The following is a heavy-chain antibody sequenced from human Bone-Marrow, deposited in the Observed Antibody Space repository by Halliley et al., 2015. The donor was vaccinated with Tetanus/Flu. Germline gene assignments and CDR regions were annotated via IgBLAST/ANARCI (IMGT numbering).Heavy chain of an antibody. CDR2: IYYSGST. CDR1: DGSISGGGFY. CDR3: ARAAWGNYRSFDY. D-gene: IGHD3-16*02. Sequence: TLSLTCTVSDGSISGGGFYWSWLSQPPGKGLEWIGYIYYSGSTYYNPSLKSRVTISVDTSKNHFSLKLSSVTAADTAVYFCARAAWGNYRSFDYWGQGTLVTVSS. J-gene: IGHJ4*02. V-gene: IGHV4-30-4*01.